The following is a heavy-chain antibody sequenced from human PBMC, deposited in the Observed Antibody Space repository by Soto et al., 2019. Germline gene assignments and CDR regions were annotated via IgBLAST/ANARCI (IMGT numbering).Heavy chain of an antibody. D-gene: IGHD1-26*01. J-gene: IGHJ1*01. CDR2: IWYDGSNK. CDR3: ARGGKWEQRKEYFQH. Sequence: QVQLVESGGGVVQPGRSLRLSCAASGFTFSSYGMHWVRQAPGKGLEWVAVIWYDGSNKYYADSVKGRFTISRDNSKNTLYLQMNSLRAEGTAVYYCARGGKWEQRKEYFQHWGQGTLVTVSS. V-gene: IGHV3-33*01. CDR1: GFTFSSYG.